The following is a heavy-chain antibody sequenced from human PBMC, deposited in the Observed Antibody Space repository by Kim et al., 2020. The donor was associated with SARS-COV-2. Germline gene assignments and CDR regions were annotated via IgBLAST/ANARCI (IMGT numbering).Heavy chain of an antibody. CDR3: AKDGLWAAAGIPGVNYFDY. Sequence: GGSLRLSCAASGFTFSSYAMSWVRQAPGKGLEWVSAISGSGGSTYYADSVKGRFTISRDNSKNTLYLQMNSLRAEDTAVYYCAKDGLWAAAGIPGVNYFDYWGQGTLVTVSS. D-gene: IGHD6-13*01. V-gene: IGHV3-23*01. J-gene: IGHJ4*02. CDR1: GFTFSSYA. CDR2: ISGSGGST.